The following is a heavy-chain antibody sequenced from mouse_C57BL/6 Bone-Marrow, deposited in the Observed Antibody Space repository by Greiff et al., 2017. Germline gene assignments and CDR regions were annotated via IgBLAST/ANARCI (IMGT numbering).Heavy chain of an antibody. CDR1: GFTFSSYG. J-gene: IGHJ2*01. D-gene: IGHD2-3*01. Sequence: EVKLVESGGDLVKPGGSLKLSCAASGFTFSSYGMSWVRQTPDKRLEWVATISSGGSYTYYPDSVKGRFTMSRDNAKNTLYLQMSSLKSEDTAMYYCARLLRKYFDYWGQGTTLTVSS. V-gene: IGHV5-6*01. CDR2: ISSGGSYT. CDR3: ARLLRKYFDY.